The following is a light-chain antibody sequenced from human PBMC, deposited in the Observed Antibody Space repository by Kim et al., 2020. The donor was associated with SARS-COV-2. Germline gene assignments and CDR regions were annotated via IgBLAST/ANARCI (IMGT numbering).Light chain of an antibody. Sequence: TPGQRVTIFCSGSISNIGSNPVTWYQQLPGAAPKLLIYGDDLRPPRVPDRFSGSKSGTSASLAISGLQSEDEADYYCATHDESQVVFGGGTQLTVL. V-gene: IGLV1-44*01. J-gene: IGLJ3*02. CDR3: ATHDESQVV. CDR1: ISNIGSNP. CDR2: GDD.